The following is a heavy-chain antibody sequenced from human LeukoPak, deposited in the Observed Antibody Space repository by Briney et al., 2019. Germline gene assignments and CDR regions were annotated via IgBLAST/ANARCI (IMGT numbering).Heavy chain of an antibody. Sequence: SETLSLTCTASGGSFSSYCWTWIRQPPGKGLEWIGYIYHSGSTNYNPSLKSRVTVSIDTSKNQFSLKLSSVTAADTAVYYCAPQTCYGSANYYHTESFQHWDQGTLVTVSS. J-gene: IGHJ1*01. CDR1: GGSFSSYC. CDR3: APQTCYGSANYYHTESFQH. V-gene: IGHV4-59*01. D-gene: IGHD3-10*01. CDR2: IYHSGST.